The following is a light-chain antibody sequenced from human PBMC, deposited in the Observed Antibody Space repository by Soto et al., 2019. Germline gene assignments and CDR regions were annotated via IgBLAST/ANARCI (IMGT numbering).Light chain of an antibody. J-gene: IGKJ2*01. Sequence: DIVMTQSPLSLPVTPGEPASISCRSSQSLLHSNGYNYLDWYLQKPGQSPQVLIYLGSNRASGVPDRFSGSGSGTDFTLKISRVEAEDVGVYYCMQALQTPYTFAQGTKLEIK. CDR2: LGS. CDR3: MQALQTPYT. V-gene: IGKV2-28*01. CDR1: QSLLHSNGYNY.